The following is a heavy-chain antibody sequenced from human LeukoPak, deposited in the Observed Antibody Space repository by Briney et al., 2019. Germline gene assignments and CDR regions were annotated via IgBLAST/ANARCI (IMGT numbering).Heavy chain of an antibody. CDR1: GGSISSSSYH. D-gene: IGHD3-22*01. CDR2: IYYSGST. J-gene: IGHJ4*02. V-gene: IGHV4-39*01. CDR3: ARIRYDSSGYWWGIDY. Sequence: SETLSLTCTVSGGSISSSSYHWGWLRQPPGKGLEWIVSIYYSGSTYYNPSLKSRVTISVDTSKNQFSLKLSSVTAADTAVYYCARIRYDSSGYWWGIDYWGQGTLVTVSS.